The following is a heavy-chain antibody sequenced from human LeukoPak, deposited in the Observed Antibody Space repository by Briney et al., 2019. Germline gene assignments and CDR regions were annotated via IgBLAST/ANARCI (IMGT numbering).Heavy chain of an antibody. CDR2: ITYSGST. CDR3: ARERREQLLPPYTRSVTYFDY. CDR1: GGSITSNSYY. V-gene: IGHV4-39*07. Sequence: SDTLSLTCTVSGGSITSNSYYWGWIRQPPGKGLEWIRSITYSGSTYYNPSLKRRVTISIDTSKNQFSLKLSSVTAADTAVYYCARERREQLLPPYTRSVTYFDYWGQGTLVTVSS. J-gene: IGHJ4*02. D-gene: IGHD2-2*01.